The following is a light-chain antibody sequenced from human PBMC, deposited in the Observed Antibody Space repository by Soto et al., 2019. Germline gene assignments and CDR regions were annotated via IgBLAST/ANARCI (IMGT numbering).Light chain of an antibody. V-gene: IGKV3-15*01. J-gene: IGKJ2*01. Sequence: EIVMTQSPATLSVSPGERATLSCRASQSVSSNLAWYQQKPGQAPRLLIYGASTRATGIPARFSGSGSGTEFKLTIISLQSEDFAVYYCQQYNNWPTTFGQGTKLEIK. CDR2: GAS. CDR3: QQYNNWPTT. CDR1: QSVSSN.